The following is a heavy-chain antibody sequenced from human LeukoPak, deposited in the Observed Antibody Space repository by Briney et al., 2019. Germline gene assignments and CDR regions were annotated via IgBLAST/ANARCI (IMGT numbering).Heavy chain of an antibody. CDR1: GFTFSSYA. V-gene: IGHV3-7*01. Sequence: GGSLRLSCAASGFTFSSYAMSWVRQAPGKGLEWVANIKQDGSEKYYVDSVKGRFTISRDNAKNSLYLQMNSLRAEDTAVYYCAREQKDIVVVVAATHLDYWGQGTPVTVSS. D-gene: IGHD2-15*01. CDR3: AREQKDIVVVVAATHLDY. J-gene: IGHJ4*02. CDR2: IKQDGSEK.